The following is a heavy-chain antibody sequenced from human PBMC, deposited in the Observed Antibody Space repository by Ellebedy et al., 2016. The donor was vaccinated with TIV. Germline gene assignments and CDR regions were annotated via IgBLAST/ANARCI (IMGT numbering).Heavy chain of an antibody. Sequence: MPGGSLRLSCTVPGGSISSYYWSWIRQPPGKGLEWIGYIYYSGSTNYNPSLKSRVTISVDTSKNQFYLKLSSVTAADTAVYYCASADTPDAFDIWGQGTMVTVSS. CDR3: ASADTPDAFDI. D-gene: IGHD2-15*01. V-gene: IGHV4-59*01. J-gene: IGHJ3*02. CDR1: GGSISSYY. CDR2: IYYSGST.